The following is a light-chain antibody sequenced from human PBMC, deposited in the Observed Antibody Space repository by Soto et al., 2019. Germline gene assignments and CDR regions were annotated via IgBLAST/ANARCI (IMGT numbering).Light chain of an antibody. CDR1: QSVSSY. CDR3: QQYKNWPLT. J-gene: IGKJ4*01. V-gene: IGKV3-15*01. Sequence: EFVITQSPSTLVVSPGARATVSCWASQSVSSYLARYQQKPAQAPRLLIYGASTRATDIPARFSGSGSGTEFTLTISSLQSEDFALYYCQQYKNWPLTFGGGTKWIS. CDR2: GAS.